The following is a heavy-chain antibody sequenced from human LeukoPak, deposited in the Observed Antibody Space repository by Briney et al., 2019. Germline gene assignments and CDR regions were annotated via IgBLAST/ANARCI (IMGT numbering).Heavy chain of an antibody. CDR2: IYYSGST. J-gene: IGHJ4*02. CDR3: ARHMGESDLWFGELSLIYYFDY. Sequence: SETLSLTCTVSGGSISSSSYYWGWIRQPPGKGLEWIGSIYYSGSTYYNPSLKSRVTISVDTSKNQFSLKLSSVTAADTAVYYCARHMGESDLWFGELSLIYYFDYWGQGTLVTVSS. D-gene: IGHD3-10*01. CDR1: GGSISSSSYY. V-gene: IGHV4-39*01.